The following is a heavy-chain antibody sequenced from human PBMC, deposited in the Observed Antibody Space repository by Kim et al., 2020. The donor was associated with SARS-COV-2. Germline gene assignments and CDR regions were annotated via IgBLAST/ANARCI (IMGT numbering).Heavy chain of an antibody. V-gene: IGHV3-23*01. CDR3: AKDRDMSTIASSAFDM. D-gene: IGHD2-21*01. Sequence: GGSLRLSCAASGFSFNNFAMNWVRQAPGKGLEWVSSIRESDDVTYYADSVKGRCTLSRDNSKNTLFLQMNSLRADDTALYYCAKDRDMSTIASSAFDMWG. CDR1: GFSFNNFA. CDR2: IRESDDVT. J-gene: IGHJ3*02.